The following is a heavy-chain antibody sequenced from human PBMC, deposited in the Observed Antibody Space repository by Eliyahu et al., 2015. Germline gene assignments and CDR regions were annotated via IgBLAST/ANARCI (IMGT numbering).Heavy chain of an antibody. D-gene: IGHD3-16*01. V-gene: IGHV4-34*01. J-gene: IGHJ1*01. Sequence: QVQLQQWGTGLLKPSETLSLTCAVXGGSFSGYYWSWIRQPPGKGLEWIGEITHSGSTNYNPSLKSRVTISVDTSKNQFSLKLSSVTAADTAVYYCARRGDYIGGSYPRSSGFQHWGQGTLVTVSS. CDR3: ARRGDYIGGSYPRSSGFQH. CDR2: ITHSGST. CDR1: GGSFSGYY.